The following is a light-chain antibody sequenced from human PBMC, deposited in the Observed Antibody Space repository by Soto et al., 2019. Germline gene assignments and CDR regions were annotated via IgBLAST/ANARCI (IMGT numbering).Light chain of an antibody. CDR1: RSNIGSAI. CDR3: VAWDDNLSSRV. V-gene: IGLV1-47*01. CDR2: MNR. J-gene: IGLJ3*02. Sequence: QSVLTQPRSLSGTPGQTVPISCIGSRSNIGSAIVHWYQQVPGTAPKHLIYMNRQRPSGVPNRFSGSKSGTSASLVITGLRPEDEADYYCVAWDDNLSSRVFGGGTKLTVL.